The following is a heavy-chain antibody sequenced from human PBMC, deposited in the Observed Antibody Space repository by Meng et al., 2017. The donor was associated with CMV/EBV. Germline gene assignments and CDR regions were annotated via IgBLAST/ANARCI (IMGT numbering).Heavy chain of an antibody. J-gene: IGHJ4*02. CDR3: AREKGWGADTTSFDY. Sequence: GESLKISCEASGFSFRLYEMNWVRQAPGKGLEWVSYISSSGSTTHYAESVKGRFTISRDNAKNSVYLQMNSLRAEDTAVYYCAREKGWGADTTSFDYWGQGTLVTVSS. D-gene: IGHD6-19*01. CDR2: ISSSGSTT. CDR1: GFSFRLYE. V-gene: IGHV3-48*03.